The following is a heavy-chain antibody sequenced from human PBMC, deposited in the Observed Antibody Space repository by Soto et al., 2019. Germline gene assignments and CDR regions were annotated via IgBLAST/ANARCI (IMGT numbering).Heavy chain of an antibody. D-gene: IGHD2-15*01. CDR1: GFTFSSYW. CDR2: IKQDGSEK. J-gene: IGHJ5*02. Sequence: GGSLRLSCAASGFTFSSYWMSWVCQAPGKGLEWVANIKQDGSEKYYVDSVKGRFTISRDNAKNSLYLQMNSLRAEDTAVYYCARGHGYCSGAGCYVSWGQGTLVTVSS. CDR3: ARGHGYCSGAGCYVS. V-gene: IGHV3-7*05.